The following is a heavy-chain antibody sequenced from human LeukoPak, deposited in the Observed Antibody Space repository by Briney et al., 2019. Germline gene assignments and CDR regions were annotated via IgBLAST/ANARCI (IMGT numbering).Heavy chain of an antibody. J-gene: IGHJ5*02. CDR2: IDNDGTNT. D-gene: IGHD6-6*01. V-gene: IGHV3-74*01. CDR1: EFTFSAHW. CDR3: VRDRPHNCFDP. Sequence: PGGSLRLSCAASEFTFSAHWMHWVRQVPGKGLVYIAYIDNDGTNTNYADSVKGRFTISRDNAKNTLYLQMNSLRVEDTAVYYCVRDRPHNCFDPWSQGTLVTVSS.